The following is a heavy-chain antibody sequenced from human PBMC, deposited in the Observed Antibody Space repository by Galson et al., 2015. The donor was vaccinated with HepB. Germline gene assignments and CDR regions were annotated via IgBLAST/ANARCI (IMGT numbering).Heavy chain of an antibody. CDR1: GFTFSSYA. V-gene: IGHV3-23*01. CDR2: ISGSGGST. D-gene: IGHD2-21*02. Sequence: SLRLSCAASGFTFSSYAMSWVRQAPGKGLEWVSAISGSGGSTYYADSVKGRFTISRDNSKNTLYLQMNSLRAEDTAVYYCAKDEEYCGGDCYSDFDYWGQGTLVTVSS. J-gene: IGHJ4*02. CDR3: AKDEEYCGGDCYSDFDY.